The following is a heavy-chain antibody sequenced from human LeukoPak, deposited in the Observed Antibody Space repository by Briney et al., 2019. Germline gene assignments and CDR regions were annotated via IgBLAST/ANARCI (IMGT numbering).Heavy chain of an antibody. CDR1: GYTFTSYG. D-gene: IGHD3-3*01. J-gene: IGHJ4*02. CDR3: ARGGFLEWLSPFDY. Sequence: ASVKVSCKTSGYTFTSYGISWVRQAPGQGLEWMGWISAYNGNTNYAQRLQGRVTMTTDTSTSTAYMELRSLRSDDTAVYYCARGGFLEWLSPFDYWGQGTLVTVSS. CDR2: ISAYNGNT. V-gene: IGHV1-18*01.